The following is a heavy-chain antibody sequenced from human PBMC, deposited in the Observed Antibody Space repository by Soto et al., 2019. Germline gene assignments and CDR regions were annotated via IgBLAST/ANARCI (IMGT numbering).Heavy chain of an antibody. Sequence: GSLRLSCAASGFTFSSYEMNWVRQAPGKGLEWVSYISSGGSTIYYADSVKGRFTISRDNAKNSLYLQMNSLRAEDTAVYYCASSIVAPGAFDIWGQGTMVTVSS. J-gene: IGHJ3*02. D-gene: IGHD2-21*01. CDR1: GFTFSSYE. CDR3: ASSIVAPGAFDI. CDR2: ISSGGSTI. V-gene: IGHV3-48*03.